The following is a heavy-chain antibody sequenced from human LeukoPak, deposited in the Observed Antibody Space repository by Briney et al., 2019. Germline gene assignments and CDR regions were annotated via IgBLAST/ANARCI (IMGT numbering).Heavy chain of an antibody. CDR2: IYTSGST. Sequence: SETLSLTCTVSSGSISSGSYYWSWIRQPAGKGLEWIGRIYTSGSTNYNPSLKSRVTISVDTSKNQFSLKLSSVTAADTAVYYCARETTYYYDSSGYYFDAFDIWGQGTMVTVSS. CDR3: ARETTYYYDSSGYYFDAFDI. CDR1: SGSISSGSYY. D-gene: IGHD3-22*01. V-gene: IGHV4-61*02. J-gene: IGHJ3*02.